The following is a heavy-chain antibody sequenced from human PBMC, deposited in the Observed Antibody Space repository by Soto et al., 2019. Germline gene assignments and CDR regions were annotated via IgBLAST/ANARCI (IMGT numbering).Heavy chain of an antibody. Sequence: SETPSLTCTVSGGSISSSSYYWGWIRQPPGKGLEWIGSIYYSGSTYYNPSLKSRVTISVDTSKNQFSLRLSSVTAADTAVYYCARERPDGCRLDPWGQGTLVTVSS. D-gene: IGHD6-19*01. CDR1: GGSISSSSYY. J-gene: IGHJ5*02. V-gene: IGHV4-39*07. CDR2: IYYSGST. CDR3: ARERPDGCRLDP.